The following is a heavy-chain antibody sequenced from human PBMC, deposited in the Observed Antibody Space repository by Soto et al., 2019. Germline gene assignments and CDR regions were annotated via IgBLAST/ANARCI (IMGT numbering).Heavy chain of an antibody. CDR2: STNNGASI. V-gene: IGHV3-48*03. CDR3: ARGNFYFGMDV. J-gene: IGHJ6*02. Sequence: PGGSLRLSCAVSGFTSRGHEISWVRQAPGKGLEWISGSTNNGASIYYADSVKGRFTISRDNTNNSVYLQMNSLTVADTAVYFCARGNFYFGMDVWGQGTTVTVSS. CDR1: GFTSRGHE.